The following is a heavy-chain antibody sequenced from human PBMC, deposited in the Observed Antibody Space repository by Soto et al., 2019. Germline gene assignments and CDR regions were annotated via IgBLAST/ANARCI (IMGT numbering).Heavy chain of an antibody. J-gene: IGHJ4*02. D-gene: IGHD2-21*02. CDR1: GFVFSNDW. CDR3: VREICGTGDCKLFDS. CDR2: INGDESSR. V-gene: IGHV3-74*01. Sequence: EVPLVESGGGLVQPGGSLRLSCRASGFVFSNDWMHWVRQAPGKGLVWVSFINGDESSRIYADSVKGRFTVSRDNAKNTLYLQMDSLRAEDTAVYYCVREICGTGDCKLFDSWGQGTLVTVSS.